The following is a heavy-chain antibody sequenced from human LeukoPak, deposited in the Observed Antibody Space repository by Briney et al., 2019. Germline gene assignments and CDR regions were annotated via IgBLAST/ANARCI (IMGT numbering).Heavy chain of an antibody. Sequence: KSGESLKISCQGSGSSFTRYWIGWVRQMPGKGLEWMGIIYPGDSDTRYSPSFQGQVTISADKSISTAYLQWSSLKASDPAMYYCASRVDYGGNSVWFDPWGQGTLVTVSS. CDR1: GSSFTRYW. CDR3: ASRVDYGGNSVWFDP. J-gene: IGHJ5*02. CDR2: IYPGDSDT. V-gene: IGHV5-51*01. D-gene: IGHD4-23*01.